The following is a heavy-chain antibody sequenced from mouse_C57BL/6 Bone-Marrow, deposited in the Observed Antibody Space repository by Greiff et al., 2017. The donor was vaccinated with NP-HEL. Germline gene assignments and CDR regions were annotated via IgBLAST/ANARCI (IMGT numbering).Heavy chain of an antibody. CDR1: GFTFSDYY. CDR3: ARVLGPYYYGSSPFAY. CDR2: ISNGGGST. V-gene: IGHV5-12*01. D-gene: IGHD1-1*01. J-gene: IGHJ3*01. Sequence: EVQRVESGGGLVQPGGSLKLSCAASGFTFSDYYMYWVRQTPEKRLEWVAYISNGGGSTYYPDTVKGRFTISRDNAKNTLYLQMSRLKSEDTAMYYCARVLGPYYYGSSPFAYWGQGTLVTVSA.